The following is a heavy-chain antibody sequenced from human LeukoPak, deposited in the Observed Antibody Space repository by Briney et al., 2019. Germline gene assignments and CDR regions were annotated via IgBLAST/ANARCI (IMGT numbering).Heavy chain of an antibody. CDR1: GYTFTGYY. CDR3: ARVLGYCSSTSCSYAFDI. Sequence: ASVKVSCKASGYTFTGYYMHWVRQAPGQGLEWMGWINSNSGGTNYAQKFQGRVTMTRDTSISTAYMELSRLRSDDTAVYYCARVLGYCSSTSCSYAFDIWGQGTMVTVSS. CDR2: INSNSGGT. D-gene: IGHD2-2*01. J-gene: IGHJ3*02. V-gene: IGHV1-2*02.